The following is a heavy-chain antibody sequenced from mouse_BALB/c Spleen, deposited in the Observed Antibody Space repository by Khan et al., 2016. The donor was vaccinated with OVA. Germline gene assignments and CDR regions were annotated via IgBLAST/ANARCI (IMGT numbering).Heavy chain of an antibody. CDR2: ISDLAYTI. CDR3: ARGGGTAPFAY. J-gene: IGHJ3*01. D-gene: IGHD2-14*01. CDR1: GFTFSDYG. Sequence: EVELVESGGGLVQPGGSRKLSCAASGFTFSDYGMAWVRQAPGKGPEWVAFISDLAYTIYYAETVTGRFTISRENAKNTLYLELSRMRSEDTAISYCARGGGTAPFAYWGLGTLVTVSA. V-gene: IGHV5-15*02.